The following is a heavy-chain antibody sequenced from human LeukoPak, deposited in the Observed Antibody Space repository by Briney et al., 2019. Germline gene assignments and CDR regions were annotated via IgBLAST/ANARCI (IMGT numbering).Heavy chain of an antibody. V-gene: IGHV3-72*01. CDR2: SRNRAKSYTT. D-gene: IGHD6-19*01. Sequence: GGSLRLSCVVSGFTFSDHFLDWVRQAPGKGLEWVGRSRNRAKSYTTEYAASVKGRFTISRDDSKNSLYLQMNSLKTEDTAVYYCVRVGSVAGSDYLDYWGQGTLVTVSS. CDR3: VRVGSVAGSDYLDY. J-gene: IGHJ4*02. CDR1: GFTFSDHF.